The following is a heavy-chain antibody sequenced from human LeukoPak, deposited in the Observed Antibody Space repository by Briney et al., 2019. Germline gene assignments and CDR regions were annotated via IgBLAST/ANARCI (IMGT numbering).Heavy chain of an antibody. Sequence: ASVKVSCKASGYTFTGYYMHWVRQAPGQGLEWMGWINPNSGGTNYAQKFQGWVTMTGDTSISTAYMELSRLRSDDTAVYYCARGLWFGESAFDIWGQGTMVTVSS. V-gene: IGHV1-2*04. CDR1: GYTFTGYY. J-gene: IGHJ3*02. CDR2: INPNSGGT. D-gene: IGHD3-10*01. CDR3: ARGLWFGESAFDI.